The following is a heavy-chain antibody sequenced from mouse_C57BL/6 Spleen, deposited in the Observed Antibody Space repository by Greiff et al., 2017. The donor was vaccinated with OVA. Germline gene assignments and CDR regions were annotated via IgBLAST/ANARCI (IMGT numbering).Heavy chain of an antibody. J-gene: IGHJ2*01. CDR2: IDPSDSYT. D-gene: IGHD1-1*01. CDR3: ARGSYFDY. Sequence: VQLQQSGAELVMPGASVKLSCKASGYTFPSYWMHWVTQRPGQGLEWIGEIDPSDSYTNYNQKFKGKSTLTVDKSSSTAYMQLSSLTSEDSAVYYCARGSYFDYWGQGTTLTVSS. V-gene: IGHV1-69*01. CDR1: GYTFPSYW.